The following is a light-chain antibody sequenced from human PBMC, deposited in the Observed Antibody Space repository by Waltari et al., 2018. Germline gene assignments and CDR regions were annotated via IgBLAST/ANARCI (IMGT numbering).Light chain of an antibody. V-gene: IGLV2-8*01. CDR1: NSDVGASNS. Sequence: QSVLTQPPSATGSPGQSVTIPCTGTNSDVGASNSVSWYQQHPGKVPKRLIYEVTKRPSGVPDRFSGSKSGNTASLTVSGLQADDEADYYCSSYAHNNHFVFGTGTKVTVL. CDR2: EVT. CDR3: SSYAHNNHFV. J-gene: IGLJ1*01.